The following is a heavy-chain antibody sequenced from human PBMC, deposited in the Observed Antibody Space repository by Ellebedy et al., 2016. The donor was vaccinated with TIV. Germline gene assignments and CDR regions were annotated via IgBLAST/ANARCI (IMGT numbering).Heavy chain of an antibody. Sequence: AASVKVSCKASGYTFTSYGISWVRHAPGQGLEWMGWISAYHGNTNYAQKLQGRVTITTDTSTSTAYMELRSLRSDDTAVYYCARLKGSSWYVETRGGYYFDYWGQGTLVTVSS. J-gene: IGHJ4*02. D-gene: IGHD6-13*01. CDR3: ARLKGSSWYVETRGGYYFDY. V-gene: IGHV1-18*04. CDR2: ISAYHGNT. CDR1: GYTFTSYG.